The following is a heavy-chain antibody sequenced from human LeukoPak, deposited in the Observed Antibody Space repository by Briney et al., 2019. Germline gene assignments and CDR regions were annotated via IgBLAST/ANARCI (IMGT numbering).Heavy chain of an antibody. J-gene: IGHJ4*02. D-gene: IGHD3-10*01. Sequence: PETLSLTCTVSGGSISSYYWSWIRQPPGKGLEWIGYIYYSGSTNYNPSLKSRVTISVDTSKNQFSLKLSSVTAADTAVYYCARYELPGLFDYWGQGTLVTVSS. CDR2: IYYSGST. V-gene: IGHV4-59*01. CDR1: GGSISSYY. CDR3: ARYELPGLFDY.